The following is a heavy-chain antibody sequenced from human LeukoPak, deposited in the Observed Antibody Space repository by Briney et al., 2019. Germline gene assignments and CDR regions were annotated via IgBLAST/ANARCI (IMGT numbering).Heavy chain of an antibody. CDR3: ARQVSSSWYPSLTYYFDY. V-gene: IGHV4-59*08. CDR2: IYYSGST. CDR1: GGSISSYY. J-gene: IGHJ4*02. Sequence: PSETLSLTCTVYGGSISSYYWSWIRQPPGKGLEWIGYIYYSGSTNYNPSLKSRVTISVDTSKNQFSLKLSSVTAADTAVYYCARQVSSSWYPSLTYYFDYWGQGTLVTVSS. D-gene: IGHD6-13*01.